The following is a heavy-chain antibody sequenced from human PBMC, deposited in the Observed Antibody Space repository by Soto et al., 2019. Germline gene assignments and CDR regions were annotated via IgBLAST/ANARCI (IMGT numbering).Heavy chain of an antibody. CDR3: ARWDYGYYARFDY. Sequence: QVQLVQSGAEVKKSGASVKVSCKASGYTFTSHDINWVRQATGQGLEWMGWMHPNSGNTGYAQKFQGRVTMTKNTSISTAYMELSSLRSEDTAVYDCARWDYGYYARFDYWGQGTLVTVSS. CDR2: MHPNSGNT. V-gene: IGHV1-8*01. CDR1: GYTFTSHD. D-gene: IGHD4-17*01. J-gene: IGHJ4*02.